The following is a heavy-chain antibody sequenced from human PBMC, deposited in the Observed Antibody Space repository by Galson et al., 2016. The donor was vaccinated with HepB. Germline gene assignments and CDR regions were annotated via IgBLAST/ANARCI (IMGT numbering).Heavy chain of an antibody. V-gene: IGHV2-5*08. CDR2: IYWDDDK. J-gene: IGHJ4*02. CDR1: GFSLSTSGMC. CDR3: AQSQDANFNGYYTSGFDF. Sequence: PALVKPTQTLTLTCTFSGFSLSTSGMCVSWTRQSPGKALEWLALIYWDDDKSYRPSLENRLTITKDTSKNQVVLTMTNMDPVDTATYYCAQSQDANFNGYYTSGFDFWGPGTLVTVSS. D-gene: IGHD3-3*01.